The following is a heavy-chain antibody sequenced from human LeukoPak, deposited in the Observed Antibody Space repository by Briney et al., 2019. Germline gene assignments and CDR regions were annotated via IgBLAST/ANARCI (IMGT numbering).Heavy chain of an antibody. D-gene: IGHD2-21*02. CDR3: ARSIPVVTAPPCD. CDR1: GGSFSGYY. V-gene: IGHV4-34*01. Sequence: SETLSLTCAVYGGSFSGYYWSWIRQPPGKGLEWIGEINHSGGTNYNPSLKSRVTISVDTSKNQFSLKLSSVTAADTAVYYCARSIPVVTAPPCDWGQGTLVTVSS. J-gene: IGHJ4*02. CDR2: INHSGGT.